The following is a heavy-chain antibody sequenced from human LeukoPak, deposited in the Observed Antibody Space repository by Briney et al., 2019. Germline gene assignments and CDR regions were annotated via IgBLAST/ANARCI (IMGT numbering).Heavy chain of an antibody. CDR3: ARAAYSSTWYSRYFDL. CDR2: IKEDGSEK. D-gene: IGHD6-13*01. Sequence: PGGSLRLSCAVSGFTFSSYWMSWVRQAPGKGLEWVANIKEDGSEKYYVDSVKGRFTISRENAKNSLYLQMNSLRAGDTAVYYCARAAYSSTWYSRYFDLWGRGTLVTVSS. V-gene: IGHV3-7*01. J-gene: IGHJ2*01. CDR1: GFTFSSYW.